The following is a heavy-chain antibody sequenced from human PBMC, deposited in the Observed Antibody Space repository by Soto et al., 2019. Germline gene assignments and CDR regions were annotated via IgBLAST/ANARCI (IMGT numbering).Heavy chain of an antibody. V-gene: IGHV2-5*02. CDR2: IYWDDDK. J-gene: IGHJ6*02. CDR1: GFSLSTSGVG. Sequence: QITLKESGPTLVKPTQTLTLTCTFSGFSLSTSGVGVGWIRQPPGKALEWLALIYWDDDKRYSPSLTSRLTITKDTSKIQVVLIMTNMDPVDTATYYCAHVLVVVANYGMDVWGQGTTVTVSS. CDR3: AHVLVVVANYGMDV. D-gene: IGHD2-15*01.